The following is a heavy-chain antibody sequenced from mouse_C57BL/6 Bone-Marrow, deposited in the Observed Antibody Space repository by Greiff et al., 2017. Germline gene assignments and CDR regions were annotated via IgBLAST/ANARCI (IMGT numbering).Heavy chain of an antibody. J-gene: IGHJ4*01. CDR2: IWSGGST. CDR1: GFSLTSYG. Sequence: VQLQQSGPGLVQPSQSLSITCTVSGFSLTSYGVHWVRQSPGQGLEWLGVIWSGGSTDYNAAFISRLSISQDNSKSQVFFKMNSLQADDTAIYYCATPDSSGYVPLYYYAMDYWGQGTSVTVAS. D-gene: IGHD3-2*02. CDR3: ATPDSSGYVPLYYYAMDY. V-gene: IGHV2-2*01.